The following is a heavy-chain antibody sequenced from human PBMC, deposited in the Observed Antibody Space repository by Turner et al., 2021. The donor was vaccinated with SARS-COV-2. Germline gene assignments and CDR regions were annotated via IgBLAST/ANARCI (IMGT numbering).Heavy chain of an antibody. CDR1: GDTFTSYY. D-gene: IGHD5-18*01. CDR3: ARNTRGYSYGYHFDY. Sequence: QVQLVQSGAKVKKPGASVKVSCKASGDTFTSYYIHWVRQAPGQGLEWMGIINPSGGTTSYAQKFQGRVTMTRDTSTSTVYMELSSLRSEDTAVYYCARNTRGYSYGYHFDYWGQGTLVTVSS. CDR2: INPSGGTT. J-gene: IGHJ4*02. V-gene: IGHV1-46*01.